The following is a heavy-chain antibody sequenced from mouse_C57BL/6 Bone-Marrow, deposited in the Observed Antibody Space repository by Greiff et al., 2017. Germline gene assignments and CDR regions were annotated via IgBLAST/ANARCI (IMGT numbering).Heavy chain of an antibody. CDR2: LYPRSGNT. D-gene: IGHD1-1*01. V-gene: IGHV1-81*01. Sequence: QVQLQQSGAELARPGASVKLSCKASGYTFTSYGISWVKQRPGQGLEWIGELYPRSGNTYYNEKFKGKATLTADTSSSTAYMELRSLTSEDSAVYFCARSKGYYYGSSADYWGQGTTLTVSS. J-gene: IGHJ2*01. CDR3: ARSKGYYYGSSADY. CDR1: GYTFTSYG.